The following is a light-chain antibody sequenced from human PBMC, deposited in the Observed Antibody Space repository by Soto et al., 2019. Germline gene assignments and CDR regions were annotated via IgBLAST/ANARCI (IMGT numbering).Light chain of an antibody. CDR1: QSVSSS. Sequence: EIVVTQSPATLSVSPGERVTLSCRARQSVSSSLAWYQQRPGQAPRLLIYDTSTRAAGIAARFSGSGSGTEFTLTISSLQSEDFAVYYCQQYVHWPPGTFGQGTKVDIK. CDR3: QQYVHWPPGT. CDR2: DTS. V-gene: IGKV3-15*01. J-gene: IGKJ1*01.